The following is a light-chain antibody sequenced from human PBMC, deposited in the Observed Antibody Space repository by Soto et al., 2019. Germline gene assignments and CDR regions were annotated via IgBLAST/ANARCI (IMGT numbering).Light chain of an antibody. V-gene: IGLV2-14*01. CDR1: NSDVGGYDY. Sequence: QSALTQPASVSGSPGQSITISCTGTNSDVGGYDYVSWYQHHPGKAPKLLIYAVSDRPSGISNRFSASKSDNTASLTISGLQSEDEADYYCSSYTSSSTVIFGGGTKLTVL. CDR3: SSYTSSSTVI. CDR2: AVS. J-gene: IGLJ2*01.